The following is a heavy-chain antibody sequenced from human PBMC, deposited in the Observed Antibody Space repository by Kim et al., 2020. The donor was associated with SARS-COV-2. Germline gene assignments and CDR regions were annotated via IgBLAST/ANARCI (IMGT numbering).Heavy chain of an antibody. Sequence: SETLSLICNVYGGSLSGYYWTWIRQAPGKGLEWIGDITHTGSTDYNPSLKSRVTISAGTSKNQFSLKLTSVTAADTAMYYCATSKGGIAGPGAHWGQGTLVTVSS. J-gene: IGHJ4*02. CDR2: ITHTGST. CDR3: ATSKGGIAGPGAH. CDR1: GGSLSGYY. V-gene: IGHV4-34*01. D-gene: IGHD6-13*01.